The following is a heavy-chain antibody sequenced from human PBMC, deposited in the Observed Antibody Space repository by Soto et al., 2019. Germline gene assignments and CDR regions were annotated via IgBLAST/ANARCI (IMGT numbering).Heavy chain of an antibody. CDR1: GGSISSGGYY. V-gene: IGHV4-31*03. D-gene: IGHD3-10*01. Sequence: QVQLQESGPGLVKPSQTLSLTCTVSGGSISSGGYYWSWIRQHPGKGLEWIGYIYYSGSTYYNPSFKSRVTISVDTPKNQYSLKLSSVTAADTAVYYCARSPKYGSGSLYNWFDPWGQGTLVTVSS. J-gene: IGHJ5*02. CDR3: ARSPKYGSGSLYNWFDP. CDR2: IYYSGST.